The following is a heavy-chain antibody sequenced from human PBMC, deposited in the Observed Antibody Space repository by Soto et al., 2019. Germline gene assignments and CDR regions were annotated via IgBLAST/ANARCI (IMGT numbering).Heavy chain of an antibody. CDR3: DKAYIPHNWHSF. CDR1: GFTFNSAW. J-gene: IGHJ4*02. Sequence: PGGSLRLSCAASGFTFNSAWMTWVRQPPGRGLEWVGRIKSQSDGGTVDSAAPVKGRFTISRDDAKNTPYLQLNSLMPEDTAVYYCDKAYIPHNWHSFWGRGTLVTVSS. V-gene: IGHV3-15*01. CDR2: IKSQSDGGTV. D-gene: IGHD1-7*01.